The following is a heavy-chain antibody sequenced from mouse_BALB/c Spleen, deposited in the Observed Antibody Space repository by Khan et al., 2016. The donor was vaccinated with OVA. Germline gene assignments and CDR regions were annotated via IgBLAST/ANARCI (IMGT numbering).Heavy chain of an antibody. CDR2: MFPGDGST. CDR3: AGGGYGGFAY. J-gene: IGHJ3*01. V-gene: IGHV1-85*01. CDR1: GYTFTSYD. D-gene: IGHD2-14*01. Sequence: QVQLQQSGAELVKPGASVKLSCKASGYTFTSYDINWVRQRPEQGLEWIGWMFPGDGSTKYNANFKGKATLTTDKSSSTAYMQLSRLTSEDSGAYFCAGGGYGGFAYWGQGTLVTVSA.